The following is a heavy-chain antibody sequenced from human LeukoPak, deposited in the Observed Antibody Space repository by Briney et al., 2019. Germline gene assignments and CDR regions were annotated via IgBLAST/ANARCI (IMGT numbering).Heavy chain of an antibody. Sequence: LETLSLTCTVSGGSISSYYWSWIRQPAGKGLEWIGRIYTSGSTNYNPSLKSRVTMSVDTSKNQFSLKLSSVTAADTAVYYCARDSSQNYDFWSGYFDYWGQGTLVTVSP. CDR1: GGSISSYY. V-gene: IGHV4-4*07. D-gene: IGHD3-3*01. CDR3: ARDSSQNYDFWSGYFDY. J-gene: IGHJ4*02. CDR2: IYTSGST.